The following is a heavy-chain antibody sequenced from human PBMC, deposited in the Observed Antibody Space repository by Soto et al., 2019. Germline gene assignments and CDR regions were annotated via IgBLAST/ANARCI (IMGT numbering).Heavy chain of an antibody. D-gene: IGHD3-10*01. Sequence: GGSLNLSFISSGFPFSTYTMNWVRQAPGKGLEWVSGIRGFSPYTFYAESVKGRFTISRDNAKNSVFLQMDSLRAEDTAVYYCARDRGYDAHDYYYNAMDVWGQGTTVTVSS. CDR2: IRGFSPYT. J-gene: IGHJ6*02. CDR3: ARDRGYDAHDYYYNAMDV. CDR1: GFPFSTYT. V-gene: IGHV3-21*01.